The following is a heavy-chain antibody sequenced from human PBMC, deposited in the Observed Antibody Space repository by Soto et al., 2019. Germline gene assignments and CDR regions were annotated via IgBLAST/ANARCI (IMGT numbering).Heavy chain of an antibody. CDR2: ISSYNGNT. D-gene: IGHD6-13*01. J-gene: IGHJ6*02. Sequence: ASVKVSCKASGYTFTSYGISWVRQAPGQGLEWMGWISSYNGNTNYAQKLQGRVTMTTDTSTSTAYMELRSLRSDDTAVYYCARFLSTYYYYYGMDVWGQGTTVTVSS. V-gene: IGHV1-18*01. CDR1: GYTFTSYG. CDR3: ARFLSTYYYYYGMDV.